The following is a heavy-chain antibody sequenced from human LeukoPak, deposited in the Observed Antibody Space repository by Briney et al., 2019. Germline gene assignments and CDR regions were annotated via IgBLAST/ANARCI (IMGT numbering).Heavy chain of an antibody. CDR2: ISSSSSTI. V-gene: IGHV3-48*01. D-gene: IGHD2-21*02. CDR1: GFTFSSYS. Sequence: PGGSLRLSCAASGFTFSSYSMNWVRQAPGKGLEWVSYISSSSSTIYYADSVKGRFTISRDNAKNSLYLQMNSLRAEDTAVYYCARVRRYCGGDCYLNYFDYWGQGTLVTVSS. J-gene: IGHJ4*02. CDR3: ARVRRYCGGDCYLNYFDY.